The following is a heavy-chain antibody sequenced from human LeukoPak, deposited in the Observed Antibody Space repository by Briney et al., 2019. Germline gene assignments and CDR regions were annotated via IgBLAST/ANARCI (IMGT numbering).Heavy chain of an antibody. CDR3: ARLSTAAADGDY. D-gene: IGHD6-13*01. V-gene: IGHV3-23*01. CDR2: ISGSGGST. Sequence: GGSLRLSCAASGFTFSSYAMSWVRQAPGKGLEWVSAISGSGGSTYYADSVKGRFTISRDNSKNTLDLQMNSLRVEDTAVYYCARLSTAAADGDYWGQGTLVTVSS. J-gene: IGHJ4*02. CDR1: GFTFSSYA.